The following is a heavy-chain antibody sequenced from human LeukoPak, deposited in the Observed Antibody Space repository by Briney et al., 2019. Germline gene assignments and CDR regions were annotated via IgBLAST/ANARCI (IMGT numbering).Heavy chain of an antibody. CDR1: GFTFSSYS. CDR2: ISSSSSYI. V-gene: IGHV3-21*01. CDR3: AGDRDGYNPFDY. J-gene: IGHJ4*02. Sequence: GGSLRLSCAASGFTFSSYSMNWVRQAPGKGLEWVSSISSSSSYIYYADSVKGRFTISGDNAKNSLYLQMNSLRAEDTAVYYCAGDRDGYNPFDYWGQGTLVTVSS. D-gene: IGHD5-24*01.